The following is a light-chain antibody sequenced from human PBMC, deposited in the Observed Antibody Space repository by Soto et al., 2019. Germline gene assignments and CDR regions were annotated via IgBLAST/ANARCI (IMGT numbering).Light chain of an antibody. CDR2: EVT. CDR1: SSDVGAYNF. Sequence: QSALTQPASVSGSPGQSITISCTGTSSDVGAYNFVSWYQQHPGKAPKLMIYEVTNRPSGVSNRFSGSKSGNTASLTISGLQAEDEADYYCSSYTSTSTPVVFGEGTKLTVL. J-gene: IGLJ2*01. V-gene: IGLV2-14*01. CDR3: SSYTSTSTPVV.